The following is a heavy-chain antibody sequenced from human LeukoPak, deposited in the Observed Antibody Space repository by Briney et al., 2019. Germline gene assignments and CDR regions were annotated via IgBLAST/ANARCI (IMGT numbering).Heavy chain of an antibody. CDR1: GYIFTSFG. CDR2: ISAYNGNT. V-gene: IGHV1-18*01. J-gene: IGHJ4*02. Sequence: ASVKVSCKASGYIFTSFGISWVRQAPGQGLEWMGWISAYNGNTNYAQKLQGRVTMTTDTSTSTAYMELRSLRSDDTAVYYCASSAYSGYLDYWGQGTLVTVSS. CDR3: ASSAYSGYLDY. D-gene: IGHD5-12*01.